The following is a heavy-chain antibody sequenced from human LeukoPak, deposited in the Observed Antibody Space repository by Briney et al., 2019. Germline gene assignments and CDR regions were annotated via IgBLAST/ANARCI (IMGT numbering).Heavy chain of an antibody. CDR2: ISGSGGST. D-gene: IGHD2-2*01. Sequence: PGGSLRLSCAASGFTFSSYAMSWVRQAPGKGLEWVSAISGSGGSTYYADSVKGRFTISRDNSKNTLYLQMNSLRAEDTAVYYCAKVLGVVVPAAMVSDYWGQGTLVTVSS. J-gene: IGHJ4*02. V-gene: IGHV3-23*01. CDR3: AKVLGVVVPAAMVSDY. CDR1: GFTFSSYA.